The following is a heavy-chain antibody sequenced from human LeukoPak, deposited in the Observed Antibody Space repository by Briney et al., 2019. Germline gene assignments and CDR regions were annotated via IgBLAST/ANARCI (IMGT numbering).Heavy chain of an antibody. D-gene: IGHD5-18*01. J-gene: IGHJ4*02. V-gene: IGHV3-30-3*01. Sequence: PGGSLRLSCAASGFTFSSYAMHWVRQAPGKGLKWVAVISYDGSNKYYADSVKGRFTISRDNSKNTLYLQMNSLRAEDTAVYYCARGRIQLWLQDYWGQGTLVTVSS. CDR1: GFTFSSYA. CDR3: ARGRIQLWLQDY. CDR2: ISYDGSNK.